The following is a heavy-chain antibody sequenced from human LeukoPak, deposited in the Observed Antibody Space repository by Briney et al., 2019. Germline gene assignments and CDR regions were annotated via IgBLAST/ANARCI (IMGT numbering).Heavy chain of an antibody. Sequence: GGYLRLSCAASGFTFTSYVMSWVRQAPGKGLEWVASAGGGGDYTYYSDSVKGRFTISRDNSENTVYLQMKSLRAEDTAVYYCVRRTASDFWGQGALVTVSS. CDR3: VRRTASDF. V-gene: IGHV3-23*01. D-gene: IGHD2-21*02. CDR1: GFTFTSYV. J-gene: IGHJ4*02. CDR2: AGGGGDYT.